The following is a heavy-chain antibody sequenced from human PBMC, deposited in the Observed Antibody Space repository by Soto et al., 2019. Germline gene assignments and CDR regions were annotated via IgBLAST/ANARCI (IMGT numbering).Heavy chain of an antibody. CDR1: AFTSSPDR. D-gene: IGHD3-16*01. J-gene: IGHJ4*02. CDR3: ARDLWDDLAGGESDY. CDR2: ISSSSGNTI. V-gene: IGHV3-48*01. Sequence: RSWRLRTAGSAFTSSPDRLLVVRQAPGKGLEWVSYISSSSGNTIYYADSVKGRFTISRDNAKNSLYLQMSSLRAEDSALYYCARDLWDDLAGGESDYWGQGT.